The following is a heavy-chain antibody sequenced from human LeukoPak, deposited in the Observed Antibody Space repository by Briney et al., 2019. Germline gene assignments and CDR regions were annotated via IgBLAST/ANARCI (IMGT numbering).Heavy chain of an antibody. CDR3: ASSSSWCVEDY. CDR2: ICSSSSYI. Sequence: GGSLRLSCAASGFTFSSYSMNWVRQAPGKGLEWVSSICSSSSYIYYADSVKGRFTISRDNAKNSLYLQMNSLRAEDTAVYYCASSSSWCVEDYWGQGTLVTVSS. D-gene: IGHD6-13*01. V-gene: IGHV3-21*01. CDR1: GFTFSSYS. J-gene: IGHJ4*02.